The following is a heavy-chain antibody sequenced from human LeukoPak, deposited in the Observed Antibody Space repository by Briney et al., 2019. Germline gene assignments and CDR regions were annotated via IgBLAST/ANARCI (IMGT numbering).Heavy chain of an antibody. V-gene: IGHV4-39*01. Sequence: PSETLSLTCTVSGGSISSSSYYWGWLRQPPGKGLEWIGSIYYSGSTYYNPSLKSRVTISVDTSKNQFSLKLSSVTAADTAVYYCARPGDGGYWGQGTLVTVSS. J-gene: IGHJ4*02. CDR1: GGSISSSSYY. CDR2: IYYSGST. D-gene: IGHD7-27*01. CDR3: ARPGDGGY.